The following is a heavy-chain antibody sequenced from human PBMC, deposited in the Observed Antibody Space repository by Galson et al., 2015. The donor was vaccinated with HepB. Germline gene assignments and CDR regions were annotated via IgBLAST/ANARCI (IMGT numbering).Heavy chain of an antibody. Sequence: SVKVSCKASGYKLTNYGINWVRQAPGQGLEWMGWINSYNGNTNYAQKVQGRVTMTTDTSTSTAYMELRSLRSDDTAVYYCARDHTVTTKNWFDPWGQGTLVTVSS. CDR1: GYKLTNYG. V-gene: IGHV1-18*01. CDR3: ARDHTVTTKNWFDP. J-gene: IGHJ5*02. CDR2: INSYNGNT. D-gene: IGHD4-17*01.